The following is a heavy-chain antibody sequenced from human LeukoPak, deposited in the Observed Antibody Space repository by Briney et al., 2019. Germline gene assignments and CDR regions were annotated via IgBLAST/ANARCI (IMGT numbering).Heavy chain of an antibody. J-gene: IGHJ6*03. V-gene: IGHV4-59*01. CDR3: ARENILTGRGAYYYYMDV. CDR2: IYYSGST. CDR1: GGSISSYY. Sequence: SETLSLTCTVSGGSISSYYWSWIRQPPGKGLEWIGYIYYSGSTNYNPSLKSRVTISVDTSKKQFSLKLSSVTAADTAVYYCARENILTGRGAYYYYMDVWGKGTTVTISS. D-gene: IGHD3-9*01.